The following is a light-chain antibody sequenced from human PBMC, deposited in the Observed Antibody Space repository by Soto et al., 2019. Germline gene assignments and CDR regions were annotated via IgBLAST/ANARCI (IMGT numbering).Light chain of an antibody. CDR3: QQRSNWPRT. CDR2: DVS. CDR1: QGSRND. Sequence: PQSPSSLSASVGDRVTITCRASQGSRNDVGWYQQKPGQAPRLLIYDVSNRATGIPARFSGSGSGTDFTLTISSLEPEDFAVYYCQQRSNWPRTFGQGTKVDNK. J-gene: IGKJ1*01. V-gene: IGKV3-11*01.